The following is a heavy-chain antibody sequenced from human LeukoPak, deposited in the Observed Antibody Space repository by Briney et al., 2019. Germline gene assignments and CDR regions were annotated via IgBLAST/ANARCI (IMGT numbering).Heavy chain of an antibody. CDR3: ARGTPGYYDSSGYYYLPFDY. CDR2: ISAYNGNT. D-gene: IGHD3-22*01. J-gene: IGHJ4*02. CDR1: GYTITRYG. V-gene: IGHV1-18*01. Sequence: GASVKVSCKASGYTITRYGISGVRQAPGQGLEWMGWISAYNGNTNYAQKLQGRVTMTTDTSTSTAYMELRSLRSDDTAVYYCARGTPGYYDSSGYYYLPFDYWGQGTLVPVSS.